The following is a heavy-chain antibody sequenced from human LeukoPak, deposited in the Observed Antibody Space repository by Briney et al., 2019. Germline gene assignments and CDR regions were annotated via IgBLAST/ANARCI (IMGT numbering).Heavy chain of an antibody. CDR3: AREDTVTTADY. V-gene: IGHV1-69*05. Sequence: SVKVSCKASGGTFSSYAISWVRQAPGQGLEWMGRIIPIFGIADYAQKFQGRVTITTDESTSTAYMELSSLRSEDTAVYYCAREDTVTTADYWGQGTLVTVSS. D-gene: IGHD4-17*01. J-gene: IGHJ4*02. CDR2: IIPIFGIA. CDR1: GGTFSSYA.